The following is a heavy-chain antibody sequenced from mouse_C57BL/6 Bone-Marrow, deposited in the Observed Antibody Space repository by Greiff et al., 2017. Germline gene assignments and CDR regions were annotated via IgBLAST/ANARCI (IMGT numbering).Heavy chain of an antibody. Sequence: EVKVVESGGGLVKPGGSLKLSCAASGFTFSSYAMSWVRQTPEKRLEWVATISDGGSYTYYPDNVKGRFTISRDNAKNNLYLQMSHLKSEDTAMYYCARDSDGGRYYFDYWGQGTTLTVSS. J-gene: IGHJ2*01. CDR1: GFTFSSYA. CDR3: ARDSDGGRYYFDY. CDR2: ISDGGSYT. V-gene: IGHV5-4*01.